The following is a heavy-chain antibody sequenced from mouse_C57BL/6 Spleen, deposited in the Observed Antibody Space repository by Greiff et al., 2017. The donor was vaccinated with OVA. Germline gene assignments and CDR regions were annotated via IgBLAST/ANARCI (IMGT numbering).Heavy chain of an antibody. Sequence: QVQLKQPGAELVKPGASVKMSCKASGYTFTSYWITWVKQRPGQGLEWIGDIYPGSGSTNYNEKFKSKATLTVDTSSSTAYMQLSSLTSEDSAVYYCARWGYDYDGGYWGQGTTLTVSS. J-gene: IGHJ2*01. CDR3: ARWGYDYDGGY. CDR1: GYTFTSYW. V-gene: IGHV1-55*01. CDR2: IYPGSGST. D-gene: IGHD2-4*01.